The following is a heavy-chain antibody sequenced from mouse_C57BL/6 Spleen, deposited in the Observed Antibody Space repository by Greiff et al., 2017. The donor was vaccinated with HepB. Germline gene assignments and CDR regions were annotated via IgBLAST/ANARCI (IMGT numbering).Heavy chain of an antibody. Sequence: QVQLQQSGAELVRPGTSVKLSCKASGYTFTSYWMHWVKQRPGQGLEWIGVIDPSDSYTNYNQKFKGKATLTVDTSSSTAYMQLSSLTSEDSAVYYCARWGVVADYWGQGTTLTVSS. CDR3: ARWGVVADY. CDR2: IDPSDSYT. V-gene: IGHV1-59*01. J-gene: IGHJ2*01. D-gene: IGHD1-1*01. CDR1: GYTFTSYW.